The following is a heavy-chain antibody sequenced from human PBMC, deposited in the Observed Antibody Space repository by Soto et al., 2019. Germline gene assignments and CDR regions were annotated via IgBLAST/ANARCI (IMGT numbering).Heavy chain of an antibody. CDR1: GLISSKDA. CDR3: TKESAASFDY. D-gene: IGHD2-15*01. Sequence: WGSLRLSCAASGLISSKDAMSWVRQAPGKGLEWVSGVSGSGDNTYYADSVKGRFTISRDNSKNTVYLQMNILRADDSAVYYCTKESAASFDYWGQGTLVTVSS. V-gene: IGHV3-23*01. J-gene: IGHJ4*02. CDR2: VSGSGDNT.